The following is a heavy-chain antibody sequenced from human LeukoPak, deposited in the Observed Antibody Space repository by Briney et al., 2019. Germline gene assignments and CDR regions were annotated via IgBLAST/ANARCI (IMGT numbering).Heavy chain of an antibody. V-gene: IGHV4-59*01. CDR1: GGSISSYY. CDR3: ARGGSAFDI. CDR2: IYYSGCT. Sequence: SETLSLTCTVSGGSISSYYWSWIRQPPGKGLEWIGYIYYSGCTNYNPSLKSRVTISVDTSKNQFSLKLSSVTAADTAVYYCARGGSAFDIWGQGTMVTVSS. J-gene: IGHJ3*02. D-gene: IGHD3-10*01.